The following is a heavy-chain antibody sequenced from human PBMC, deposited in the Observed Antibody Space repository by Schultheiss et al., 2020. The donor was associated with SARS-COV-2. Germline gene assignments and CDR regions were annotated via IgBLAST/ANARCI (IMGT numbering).Heavy chain of an antibody. CDR3: TRDRGSPVVDPNSSGLASRAFDP. D-gene: IGHD6-19*01. Sequence: GGSLRLSCTASGFTFGDYAMSWVRQAPGKGLEWVSAISGSGGSTYYADSVKGRFTISRDNSKNTLYLQMNSLRAEDTAVYYCTRDRGSPVVDPNSSGLASRAFDPWGQGTLVTVSS. V-gene: IGHV3-23*01. J-gene: IGHJ5*02. CDR2: ISGSGGST. CDR1: GFTFGDYA.